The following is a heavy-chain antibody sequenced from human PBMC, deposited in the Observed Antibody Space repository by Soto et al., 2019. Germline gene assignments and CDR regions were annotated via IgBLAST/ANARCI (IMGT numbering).Heavy chain of an antibody. J-gene: IGHJ6*02. Sequence: PSETLSLTCSVSGGSISSKSYSWGWILQPPGKGLEWIGTFYYSENTYYNPSLKSRVTISVDTSKNQFSLKLSSVTAADTAVYYCAKLAGYCSGNSCHGDYAMDVWGQGTTVT. CDR2: FYYSENT. CDR3: AKLAGYCSGNSCHGDYAMDV. V-gene: IGHV4-39*01. CDR1: GGSISSKSYS. D-gene: IGHD2-15*01.